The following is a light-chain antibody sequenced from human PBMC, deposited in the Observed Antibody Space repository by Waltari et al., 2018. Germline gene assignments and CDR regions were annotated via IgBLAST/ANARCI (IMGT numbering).Light chain of an antibody. CDR3: SSYTSSSTFV. CDR1: SSDVGGYNY. Sequence: QSALTQPASVSGSPGQSITISCTGTSSDVGGYNYVSWYQQHPGKAPKLMIYDVSKRPSGVSKRFSGSKSGNTASLTISGLQAEDEADYYGSSYTSSSTFVFGTGTKVTVL. CDR2: DVS. J-gene: IGLJ1*01. V-gene: IGLV2-14*01.